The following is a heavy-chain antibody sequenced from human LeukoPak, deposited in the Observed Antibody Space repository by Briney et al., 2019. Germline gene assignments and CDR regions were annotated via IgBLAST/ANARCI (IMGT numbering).Heavy chain of an antibody. Sequence: GGSLRLSCAASGFTVSSNYMSWVRQAPGKGLEWVSVIYSGGSTFYADSVKGRFTISRDNSKNTLYLQMNSLRAEDTAVYYCARDPVRLYSNSCDYWGQGTLVTVSS. CDR1: GFTVSSNY. D-gene: IGHD6-13*01. CDR2: IYSGGST. J-gene: IGHJ4*02. V-gene: IGHV3-66*01. CDR3: ARDPVRLYSNSCDY.